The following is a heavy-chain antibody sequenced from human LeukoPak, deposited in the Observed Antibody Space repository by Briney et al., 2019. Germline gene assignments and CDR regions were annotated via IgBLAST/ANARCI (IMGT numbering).Heavy chain of an antibody. D-gene: IGHD6-6*01. J-gene: IGHJ4*02. CDR1: GYTFTGYY. V-gene: IGHV1-2*06. CDR3: AREGGIAARPFDY. CDR2: INPNTVGT. Sequence: GASVKVSCKASGYTFTGYYMHWVRQAPRQGRECMGRINPNTVGTNYAQKFQGRVTMTRDMSIRTACMALSRLRSDDTAVYYCAREGGIAARPFDYWRQGTLVTVSS.